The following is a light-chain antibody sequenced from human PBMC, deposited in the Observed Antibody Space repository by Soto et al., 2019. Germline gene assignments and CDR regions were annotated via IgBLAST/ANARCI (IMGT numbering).Light chain of an antibody. CDR3: QQYNNGPPWT. V-gene: IGKV3-15*01. J-gene: IGKJ1*01. CDR2: GAS. Sequence: EIVMPQSPATLSVSPGVRATLSCRALQSVFSNLAWYKQKPGQASRLLIYGASTRATGIPARFSGSGSVTEFTLTISSLQSEDFAVYDVQQYNNGPPWTVGQGTKVEIK. CDR1: QSVFSN.